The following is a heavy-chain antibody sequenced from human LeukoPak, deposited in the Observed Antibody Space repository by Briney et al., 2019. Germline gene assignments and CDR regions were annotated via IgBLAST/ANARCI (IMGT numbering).Heavy chain of an antibody. CDR2: TSGSGGST. CDR3: ALDREYQLPRDDY. V-gene: IGHV3-23*01. Sequence: PGGSLRLSCAASGFTFSSYAMSWVRQAPGKGLEWVSATSGSGGSTYYADSVKGRLTISRDNSKNTLYLQMNSLRAEDTAVYYCALDREYQLPRDDYWGQGTLVTVSS. J-gene: IGHJ4*02. D-gene: IGHD2-2*01. CDR1: GFTFSSYA.